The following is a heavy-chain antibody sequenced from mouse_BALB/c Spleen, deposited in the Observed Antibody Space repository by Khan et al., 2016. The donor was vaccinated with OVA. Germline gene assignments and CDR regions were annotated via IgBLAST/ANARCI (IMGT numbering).Heavy chain of an antibody. Sequence: QVQLKESGLGLVARSQSLSITCTVSGFSLTNFGVSWVRETPGKGLEWLGVRWGDGKTYYFSTLISRQNISKDYSKNPVVLKLYCLQTADKATYYCAKRTSICNGYCCGLGTLVTVTA. CDR2: RWGDGKT. V-gene: IGHV2-3*01. CDR1: GFSLTNFG. J-gene: IGHJ3*01. D-gene: IGHD2-3*01. CDR3: AKRTSICNGYC.